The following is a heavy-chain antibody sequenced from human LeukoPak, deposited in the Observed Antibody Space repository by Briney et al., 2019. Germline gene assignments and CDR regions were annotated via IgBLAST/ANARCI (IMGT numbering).Heavy chain of an antibody. CDR2: IYSGGST. V-gene: IGHV3-53*01. CDR3: AREAQYSSSYFDY. CDR1: GFTFSTYA. J-gene: IGHJ4*02. Sequence: PGGSLRLSCAASGFTFSTYAMTWARQAPGKGLEWVSVIYSGGSTYYADSVKGRFTISRDNSKNTLYLQMNSLRAEDTAVYYCAREAQYSSSYFDYWGEGTLVTVSS. D-gene: IGHD6-6*01.